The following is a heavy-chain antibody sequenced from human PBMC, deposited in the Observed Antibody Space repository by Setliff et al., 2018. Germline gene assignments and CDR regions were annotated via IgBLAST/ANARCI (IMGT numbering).Heavy chain of an antibody. J-gene: IGHJ4*02. Sequence: ASVKVSCKASGYTFSNYGVTWVRQAPGQGLEWLGWVTIYNGNTKYAQNLQGRLTLTTDISTSTAYMELGSLTTDDTAVYYCARVESMVRGKNILRHFDYWGQGIQVTVSS. CDR1: GYTFSNYG. V-gene: IGHV1-18*01. CDR2: VTIYNGNT. D-gene: IGHD3-10*01. CDR3: ARVESMVRGKNILRHFDY.